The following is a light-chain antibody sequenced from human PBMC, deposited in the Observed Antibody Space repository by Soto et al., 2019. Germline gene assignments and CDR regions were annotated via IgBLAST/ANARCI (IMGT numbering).Light chain of an antibody. J-gene: IGKJ1*01. CDR2: GVS. Sequence: EIVLTQSPGTLSLSPGERATLSCRASQTINNKYLAWYQQEPGQAPRLLIHGVSIRATGIPDRFSGSGPGTDFTLTISRLEPEDFAVYYCQLYSGSPWTFGQGTKVDIK. V-gene: IGKV3-20*01. CDR1: QTINNKY. CDR3: QLYSGSPWT.